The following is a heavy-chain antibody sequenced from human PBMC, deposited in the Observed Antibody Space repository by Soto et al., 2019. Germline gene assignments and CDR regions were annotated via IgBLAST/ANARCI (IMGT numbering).Heavy chain of an antibody. CDR3: ASVTYYDILTGYYMSSFDP. CDR2: IIPIFGTA. V-gene: IGHV1-69*06. D-gene: IGHD3-9*01. J-gene: IGHJ5*02. Sequence: QVQLVQSGAEVKKPGSSVKVSCKASGGTFSSYAISWVRQAPGQGLEWMGGIIPIFGTANYAQKFQGRVTITADKSTSTAYMELSSLRSEDTALYYCASVTYYDILTGYYMSSFDPWGQGTLVTVSS. CDR1: GGTFSSYA.